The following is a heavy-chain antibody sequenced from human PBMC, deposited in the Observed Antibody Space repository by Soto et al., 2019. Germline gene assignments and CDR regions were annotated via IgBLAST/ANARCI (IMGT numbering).Heavy chain of an antibody. Sequence: EVQLVESGGGLVQPGRSLRLSCAASGFTFDDYAMHWVRQAPGKGLEWVSGISWNSGSIGYADSVKGRFTISRDNAKNSLYLQMNSLRAEDTALYYCAKDHAYGSGSYDNYMDVWGKGTTVTVSS. D-gene: IGHD3-10*01. CDR1: GFTFDDYA. CDR3: AKDHAYGSGSYDNYMDV. J-gene: IGHJ6*03. CDR2: ISWNSGSI. V-gene: IGHV3-9*01.